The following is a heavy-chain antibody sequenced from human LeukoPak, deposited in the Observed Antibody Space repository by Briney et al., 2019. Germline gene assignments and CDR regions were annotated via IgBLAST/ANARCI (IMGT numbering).Heavy chain of an antibody. CDR2: IIPILGIA. Sequence: PRASVKVSCKASGGTFSSYTISWVRQAPGQGLEWMGRIIPILGIANYAQKFQGRVTITGDKSTSTAYMELSSLRSEDTAVYYCATLYSGSTRGYYYYGMDVWGQGTTVTVSS. D-gene: IGHD1-26*01. CDR1: GGTFSSYT. J-gene: IGHJ6*02. V-gene: IGHV1-69*02. CDR3: ATLYSGSTRGYYYYGMDV.